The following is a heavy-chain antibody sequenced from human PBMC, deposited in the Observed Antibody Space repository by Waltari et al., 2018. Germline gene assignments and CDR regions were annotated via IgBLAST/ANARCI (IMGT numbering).Heavy chain of an antibody. V-gene: IGHV4-34*01. CDR2: INRSGST. Sequence: QVQLQQWGAGLLKPSETLSLTCVVYGGPFSDYYWNWIRQPPGKGLEWIGEINRSGSTNYNPSLKSRVTISVDTSKNQFSLKLSSVTAADTAVYYCVRRRTRGSSFDPWGQGTLVTVSS. CDR3: VRRRTRGSSFDP. CDR1: GGPFSDYY. D-gene: IGHD3-10*01. J-gene: IGHJ5*02.